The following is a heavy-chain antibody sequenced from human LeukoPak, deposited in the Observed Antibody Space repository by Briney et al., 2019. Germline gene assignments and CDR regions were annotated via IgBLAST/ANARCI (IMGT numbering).Heavy chain of an antibody. CDR2: IKQDGSEK. Sequence: GGSLRLSCAASGFTFSSYAMHWVRQAPGKGLEWVANIKQDGSEKYYVDSVKGRFTISRDNAKNSLYLQMNSLGAEDTAVYYCARDVVAVAGPGFDAFDIWGQGTMVTVSS. V-gene: IGHV3-7*01. D-gene: IGHD6-19*01. CDR3: ARDVVAVAGPGFDAFDI. J-gene: IGHJ3*02. CDR1: GFTFSSYA.